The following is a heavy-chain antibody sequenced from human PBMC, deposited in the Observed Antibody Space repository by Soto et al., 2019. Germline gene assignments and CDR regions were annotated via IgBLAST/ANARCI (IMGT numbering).Heavy chain of an antibody. V-gene: IGHV1-18*01. CDR2: ISAFNGNT. CDR1: HYTFTNYG. CDR3: ARAQGNILLDSMPLYYGMDV. J-gene: IGHJ6*02. Sequence: QVQLVQSGAEVKKPGASVKVSCKASHYTFTNYGINWVRQAPGQGLEWMGWISAFNGNTNYAPKVQGRVTMTTDTSTTTAYMELRSLRSDDTAVYYCARAQGNILLDSMPLYYGMDVWGQGTTVTVSS. D-gene: IGHD2-15*01.